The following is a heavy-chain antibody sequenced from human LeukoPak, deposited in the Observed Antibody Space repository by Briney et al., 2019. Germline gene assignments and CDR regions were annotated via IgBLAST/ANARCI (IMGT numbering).Heavy chain of an antibody. CDR3: ARDLYCSGGSCYSD. Sequence: SVKVSCKASGGTFSSYAISWVRQAPGQGPEWMGRIIPIFGTANYAKKFQGRVTITTDEPTSTAYMELSSLRSEDTAVYYCARDLYCSGGSCYSDWGQGTLVTVSS. CDR2: IIPIFGTA. CDR1: GGTFSSYA. D-gene: IGHD2-15*01. V-gene: IGHV1-69*05. J-gene: IGHJ4*02.